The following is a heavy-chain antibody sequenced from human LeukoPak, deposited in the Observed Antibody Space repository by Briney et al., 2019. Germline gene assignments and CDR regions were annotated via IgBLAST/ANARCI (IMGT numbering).Heavy chain of an antibody. CDR2: INPNSGGT. CDR1: GYTFTGYY. V-gene: IGHV1-2*04. Sequence: GASVKVSCKASGYTFTGYYMHWVRQAPGQGLEWMEWINPNSGGTNYAQKFQGWVTMTRDTSISTAYMELSRLRSDDTAVYCCARKSLGSGGMDVWGKGTTVTVSS. CDR3: ARKSLGSGGMDV. D-gene: IGHD1-14*01. J-gene: IGHJ6*04.